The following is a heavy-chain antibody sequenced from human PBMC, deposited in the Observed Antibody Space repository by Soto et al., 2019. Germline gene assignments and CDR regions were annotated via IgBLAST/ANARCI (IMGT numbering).Heavy chain of an antibody. CDR1: GFTFCDYP. Sequence: GGSLRHSCTCSGFTFCDYPISWSRQAPGKGLEWVGVIRSKAYGETTDYAASVKGRFTILRDNSKSIAYLQLNSLQSDDTGVYYCTRYTYTSRYSYFGMDVWGHGTTVTVSS. CDR3: TRYTYTSRYSYFGMDV. V-gene: IGHV3-49*03. CDR2: IRSKAYGETT. D-gene: IGHD2-2*01. J-gene: IGHJ6*02.